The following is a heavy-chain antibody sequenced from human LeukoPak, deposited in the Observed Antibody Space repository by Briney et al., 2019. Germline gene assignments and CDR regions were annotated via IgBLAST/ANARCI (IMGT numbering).Heavy chain of an antibody. CDR1: GFSLSSYA. V-gene: IGHV3-30*04. J-gene: IGHJ6*03. Sequence: RGSLRLSCAASGFSLSSYAMQCVCQAPGKGLEWGAVISYDGSKKHYAESAKGGFTISRDNSKNTLYLQMNSLRAEDTAVYYCAKGRGWEASYYYYYMDVWGKGTTVTISS. D-gene: IGHD1-26*01. CDR2: ISYDGSKK. CDR3: AKGRGWEASYYYYYMDV.